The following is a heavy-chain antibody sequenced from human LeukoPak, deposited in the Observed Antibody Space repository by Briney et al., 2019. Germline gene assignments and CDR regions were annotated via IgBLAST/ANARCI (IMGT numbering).Heavy chain of an antibody. CDR1: GFTFRSYS. CDR2: ISSSSSYI. J-gene: IGHJ6*03. D-gene: IGHD1-1*01. CDR3: ARVVTVAWSERRPGNHYMDV. V-gene: IGHV3-21*01. Sequence: PGGSLRLSCAASGFTFRSYSMNWVRKAPGKGLEWVSSISSSSSYIYYTESVKGRFTISRDNAKNSLYLQMNSLRAEDTAVYYCARVVTVAWSERRPGNHYMDVWGKGTTVTVSS.